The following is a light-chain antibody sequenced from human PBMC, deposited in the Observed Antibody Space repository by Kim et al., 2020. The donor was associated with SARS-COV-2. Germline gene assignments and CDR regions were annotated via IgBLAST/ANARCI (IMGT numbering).Light chain of an antibody. CDR3: QAWDSGGV. V-gene: IGLV3-1*01. CDR1: KLGDKY. J-gene: IGLJ2*01. Sequence: SYELTQPPSVSVSPGQTASITCSGDKLGDKYACWYQQKPGQSPVLVIYQDSKRPSGIPERFSGSNSGNTATLTISGTQAMDEADYYCQAWDSGGVFG. CDR2: QDS.